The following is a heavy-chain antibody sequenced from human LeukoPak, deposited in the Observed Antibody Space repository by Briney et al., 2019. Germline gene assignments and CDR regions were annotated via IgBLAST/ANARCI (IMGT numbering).Heavy chain of an antibody. D-gene: IGHD3-22*01. Sequence: SETLSLTCAVYGGSFSGYYWSWIRQPPGKGLEWIGEINHSGSTNYNPSLKSRVTISVDRSKNQFSLKLSSVTAADTAVYYCAREGSSGYDNWFDPWGQGTLVTVSS. V-gene: IGHV4-34*01. J-gene: IGHJ5*02. CDR2: INHSGST. CDR3: AREGSSGYDNWFDP. CDR1: GGSFSGYY.